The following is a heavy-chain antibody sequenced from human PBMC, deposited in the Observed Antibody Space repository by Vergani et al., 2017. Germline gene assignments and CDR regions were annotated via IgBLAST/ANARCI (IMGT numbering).Heavy chain of an antibody. CDR3: ARVPRGTSWAAGRSWPDY. J-gene: IGHJ4*02. Sequence: QVQLQQWGAGLLKPSETLSLTCAVYGGSFSGYYWSWIRQPPGKWLEWIGEINHSGSTNYNPSLKSRVTISVDTSKNQFSLKLSSVTAADTAVYYCARVPRGTSWAAGRSWPDYWGQGTLVTVSS. V-gene: IGHV4-34*01. D-gene: IGHD2-2*01. CDR1: GGSFSGYY. CDR2: INHSGST.